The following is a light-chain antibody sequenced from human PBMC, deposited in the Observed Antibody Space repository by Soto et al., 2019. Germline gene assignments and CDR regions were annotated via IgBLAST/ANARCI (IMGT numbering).Light chain of an antibody. V-gene: IGKV3-20*01. CDR2: GAS. Sequence: EIVLTQSPGILSLSPGERATISCRASQSVSSSYLAWYQQIPGQAPRFLIYGASSRATGIPDRFSGSGSGTDFALTISRLEPEDFAVYYCQQYGSSPLITFGQGTRLEIK. CDR3: QQYGSSPLIT. J-gene: IGKJ5*01. CDR1: QSVSSSY.